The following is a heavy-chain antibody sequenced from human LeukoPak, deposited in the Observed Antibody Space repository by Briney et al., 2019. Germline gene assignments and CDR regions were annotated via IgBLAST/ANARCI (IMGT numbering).Heavy chain of an antibody. Sequence: SETLSLTCTVSGGSISSDYWSWIRQPPGKGLEWIGYIYHSGHTMSNPSLKSRVTISIDTSNNQFSLKLSSVTAADTAVYYCAGGSSAWSVDYWGQGTLVTVSS. J-gene: IGHJ4*02. V-gene: IGHV4-59*08. CDR2: IYHSGHT. CDR3: AGGSSAWSVDY. D-gene: IGHD6-19*01. CDR1: GGSISSDY.